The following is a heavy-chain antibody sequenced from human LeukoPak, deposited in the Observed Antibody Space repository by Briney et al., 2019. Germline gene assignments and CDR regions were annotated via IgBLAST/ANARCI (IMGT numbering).Heavy chain of an antibody. CDR1: GFSFSTFG. J-gene: IGHJ3*02. CDR2: IHSDGSNT. Sequence: PGGSLRLSCVASGFSFSTFGMSWVRQAPGKGLEWVSRIHSDGSNTNYADSVKGRFTISRDNAKNTLYLQMNSLRAEDTAVYYCGRQGASYAFDIWGQGTTVTVSS. V-gene: IGHV3-74*01. D-gene: IGHD1-26*01. CDR3: GRQGASYAFDI.